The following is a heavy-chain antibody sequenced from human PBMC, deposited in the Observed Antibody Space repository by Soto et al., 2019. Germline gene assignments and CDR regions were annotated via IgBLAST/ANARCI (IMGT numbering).Heavy chain of an antibody. CDR1: GFTFSSHG. V-gene: IGHV3-33*01. J-gene: IGHJ2*01. CDR2: IWYDGSIK. D-gene: IGHD3-3*02. CDR3: ASHSISESGEWFFDL. Sequence: QVQLEESGGGVVQPGKSLRLSCAASGFTFSSHGMHWVRQAPGKGLEWVAVIWYDGSIKYYTDSVKGRFTISRDNSKNTLSLQMSSLRAEDTAVYYCASHSISESGEWFFDLWVRGTLVTVSS.